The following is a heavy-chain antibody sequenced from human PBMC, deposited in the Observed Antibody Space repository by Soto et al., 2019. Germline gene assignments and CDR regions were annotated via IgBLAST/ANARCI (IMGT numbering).Heavy chain of an antibody. V-gene: IGHV1-24*01. J-gene: IGHJ4*02. D-gene: IGHD3-10*01. CDR1: GYTLTELS. Sequence: ASVKVSCKVSGYTLTELSMHWVRQAPGKGLEWMGGFDPEDGETIYAQKFQGRVTMTEDTSTDTAYMELSSLRSEDTAVYYCATMLRYYYGSGSYPYYFDYWGQGTLVTVSS. CDR2: FDPEDGET. CDR3: ATMLRYYYGSGSYPYYFDY.